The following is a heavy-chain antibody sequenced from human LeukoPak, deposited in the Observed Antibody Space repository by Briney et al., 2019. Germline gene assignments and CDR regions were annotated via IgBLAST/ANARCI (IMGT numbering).Heavy chain of an antibody. CDR2: IYTRGST. CDR1: GGSISSGSYY. J-gene: IGHJ5*02. Sequence: SETLSLTCTVSGGSISSGSYYWSWIRQPAGKGLEWIGRIYTRGSTNYNPSLKSRVTISVDTSKNQFSLKLSSVTAADTAVYYCARSRSAAAGKPITLLDPWGQGTLVTVSS. CDR3: ARSRSAAAGKPITLLDP. D-gene: IGHD6-13*01. V-gene: IGHV4-61*02.